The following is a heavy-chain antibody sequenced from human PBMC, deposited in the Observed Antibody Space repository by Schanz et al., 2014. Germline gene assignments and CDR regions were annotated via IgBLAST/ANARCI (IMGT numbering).Heavy chain of an antibody. CDR3: AKDMNREATAPES. CDR2: ISGSGGST. J-gene: IGHJ5*02. V-gene: IGHV3-23*04. Sequence: VQLVESGGGVVRPGRSLRLSCAASGFTFSNYGMHWVRQAPGKGLEWVSAISGSGGSTYYADSVKGRFTVSRDNSKNTMYLHMNSLRDEDTAVYYCAKDMNREATAPESWGQGTLVVVSS. D-gene: IGHD5-12*01. CDR1: GFTFSNYG.